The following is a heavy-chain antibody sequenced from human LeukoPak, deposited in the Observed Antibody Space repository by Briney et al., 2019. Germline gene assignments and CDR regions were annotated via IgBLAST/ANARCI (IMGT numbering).Heavy chain of an antibody. D-gene: IGHD1-26*01. CDR3: AKDGNGGAIDY. CDR1: GFTFSSYG. V-gene: IGHV3-30*18. J-gene: IGHJ4*02. CDR2: ISYDGSNK. Sequence: GGSLRLSCAASGFTFSSYGMHWVRQAPGKGLEWVAVISYDGSNKYYAGSVKGRFTISRDNSKNTLYLQMNSLRAEDTAVYYCAKDGNGGAIDYWGQGTLVTVSS.